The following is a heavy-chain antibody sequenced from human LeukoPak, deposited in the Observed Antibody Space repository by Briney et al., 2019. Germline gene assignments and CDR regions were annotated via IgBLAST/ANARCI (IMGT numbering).Heavy chain of an antibody. CDR1: GGSISSYY. J-gene: IGHJ4*02. D-gene: IGHD3/OR15-3a*01. CDR2: IYYSGGT. V-gene: IGHV4-59*01. CDR3: ARSHSVWTSFDY. Sequence: SETLSLTCTVSGGSISSYYWSWLRQPPGKGLEWIGYIYYSGGTNYNPSLKSRVTISVDTSKNQFSLKLSSVTAADTAVYYCARSHSVWTSFDYWGQGTLVTVSS.